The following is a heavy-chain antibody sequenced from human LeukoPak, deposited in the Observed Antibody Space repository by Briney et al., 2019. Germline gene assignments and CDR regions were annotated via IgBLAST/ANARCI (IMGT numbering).Heavy chain of an antibody. J-gene: IGHJ4*02. V-gene: IGHV3-23*01. CDR1: GFTFSNFA. Sequence: GGSLRLSCAASGFTFSNFAMSWVRQAPGKGLEWVSTIGDPGTTYHADSVKGRFTISRDNSKNTLFLQMNSLRADDTALYYCAKDYGLTMIVVVTIFDYWGQGTLVTVSS. D-gene: IGHD3-22*01. CDR2: IGDPGTT. CDR3: AKDYGLTMIVVVTIFDY.